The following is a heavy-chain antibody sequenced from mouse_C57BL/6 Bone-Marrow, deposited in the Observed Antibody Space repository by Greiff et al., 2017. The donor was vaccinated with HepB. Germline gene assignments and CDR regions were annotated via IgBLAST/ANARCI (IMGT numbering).Heavy chain of an antibody. Sequence: QVQLQQPGAELVKPGASVKLSCKASGYTFTSYWMHWVKQRPGQGLEWIGMIHPNSGSTNYNEKFKSKATLTVDKSSSTAYMQLSSLTSEDSAVYYCAISPSYGSSLYAMDYWGQGTSVTVSS. J-gene: IGHJ4*01. CDR2: IHPNSGST. CDR1: GYTFTSYW. V-gene: IGHV1-64*01. D-gene: IGHD1-1*01. CDR3: AISPSYGSSLYAMDY.